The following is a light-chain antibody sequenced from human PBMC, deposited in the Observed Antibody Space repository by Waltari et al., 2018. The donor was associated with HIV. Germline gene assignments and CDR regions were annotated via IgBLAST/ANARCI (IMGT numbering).Light chain of an antibody. J-gene: IGKJ5*01. CDR2: DAS. CDR3: QQRSNWIT. Sequence: ENVLTQSPATLSLSPGERATLSCRASQSVRNYLAWFQQKPGQPPRLLIYDASNRATGVPDRFSGSGSGTDFTLTISNLEPEDFAVYYCQQRSNWITFGQGKRLEIK. V-gene: IGKV3-11*01. CDR1: QSVRNY.